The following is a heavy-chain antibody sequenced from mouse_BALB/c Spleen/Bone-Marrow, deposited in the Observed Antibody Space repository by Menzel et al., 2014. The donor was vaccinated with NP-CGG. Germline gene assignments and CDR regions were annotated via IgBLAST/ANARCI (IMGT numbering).Heavy chain of an antibody. CDR2: IDPANGNT. Sequence: VQLQQSGAELVKPGASVKLSCTASGFNIKDTYMHWVKQRPEQGLEWIGRIDPANGNTKFALKFQGKATITADTSSNTAYLHLSSLTSEDTAVYYCARGIPYYPMDFWGQGTSVTVSS. J-gene: IGHJ4*01. CDR1: GFNIKDTY. V-gene: IGHV14-3*02. D-gene: IGHD5-1-1*01. CDR3: ARGIPYYPMDF.